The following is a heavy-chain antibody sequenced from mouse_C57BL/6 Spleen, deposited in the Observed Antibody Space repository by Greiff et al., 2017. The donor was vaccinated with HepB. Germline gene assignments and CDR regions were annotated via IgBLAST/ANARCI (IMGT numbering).Heavy chain of an antibody. D-gene: IGHD2-4*01. Sequence: QVQLKQPGAELVKPGASVKLSCKASGYTFTSYWMQWVKQRPGQGLEWIGEIDPSDSYTNYNQKFKGKATLTVDTSSSTAYMQLSSLTSEDSAVYYCARYDYDPEDYFDYWGQGTTLTVSS. CDR3: ARYDYDPEDYFDY. V-gene: IGHV1-50*01. CDR2: IDPSDSYT. CDR1: GYTFTSYW. J-gene: IGHJ2*01.